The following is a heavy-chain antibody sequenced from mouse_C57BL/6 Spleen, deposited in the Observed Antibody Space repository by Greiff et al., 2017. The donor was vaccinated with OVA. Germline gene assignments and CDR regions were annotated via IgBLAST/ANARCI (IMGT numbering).Heavy chain of an antibody. CDR2: ISYDGSN. CDR1: GYSITSGYY. CDR3: ATYYSPYYAMDY. Sequence: EVKLVESGPGLVKPSQSLSLTCSVTGYSITSGYYWNWIRQFPGNKLEWMGYISYDGSNNYNPSLKNRISITRDTSKNQFFLKLNSVTTEDTATYYCATYYSPYYAMDYWGQGTSVTVSS. J-gene: IGHJ4*01. D-gene: IGHD2-12*01. V-gene: IGHV3-6*01.